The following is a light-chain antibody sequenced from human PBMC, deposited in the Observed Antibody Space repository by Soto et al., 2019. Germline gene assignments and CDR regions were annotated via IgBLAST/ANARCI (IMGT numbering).Light chain of an antibody. CDR3: MQGLQTPNT. CDR1: QSLFHSNGYNY. V-gene: IGKV2-28*01. J-gene: IGKJ2*01. CDR2: LGS. Sequence: DIVMTQSPLSLPVTPGEPASISCRSSQSLFHSNGYNYLDWYLQKPGQSPQLLIYLGSNRASGVPDRLSGSGSGTDFTLKISRVEAEDVGVYYCMQGLQTPNTFGQGTKLEIK.